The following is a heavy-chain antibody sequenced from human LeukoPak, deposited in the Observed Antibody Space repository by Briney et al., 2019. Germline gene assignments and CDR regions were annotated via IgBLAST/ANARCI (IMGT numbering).Heavy chain of an antibody. J-gene: IGHJ4*02. CDR1: GGSISISNYY. D-gene: IGHD3-22*01. Sequence: SETLSLTCTVSGGSISISNYYWGWIRQPPGKGLEWIGNIYYSGSTYYNPSLKSRVTISVDKSKNQFSLKLSSVTAADTAVYYCARISSGYYNIWGQGTLVTVSS. CDR3: ARISSGYYNI. V-gene: IGHV4-39*07. CDR2: IYYSGST.